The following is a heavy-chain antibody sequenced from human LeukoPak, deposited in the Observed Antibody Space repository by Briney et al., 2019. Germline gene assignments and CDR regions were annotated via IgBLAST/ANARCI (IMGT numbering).Heavy chain of an antibody. V-gene: IGHV3-7*01. J-gene: IGHJ5*02. CDR3: TRDES. CDR2: IKQDGSEK. Sequence: GGSLRLSCAASGFTFSSYSMNWVRQAPGKGLEWVANIKQDGSEKYYVDSVKGRFTISRDNAKNSLYLQMNSLRAEDTAVYYCTRDESWGQGTLVTVSS. CDR1: GFTFSSYS.